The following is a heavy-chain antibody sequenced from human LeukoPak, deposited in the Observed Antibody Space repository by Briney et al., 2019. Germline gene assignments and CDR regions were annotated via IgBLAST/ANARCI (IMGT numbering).Heavy chain of an antibody. CDR2: VMSGRGST. CDR1: GFSVSDYS. J-gene: IGHJ1*01. Sequence: GGSLRLSCAASGFSVSDYSISWIRQSPGKGPEWISYVMSGRGSTNYADSVKGRFTVSRDNAKNSVALQLDGLRADDTAVYFCTRERRGSYYAFESGGQGTLVTVSS. CDR3: TRERRGSYYAFES. V-gene: IGHV3-11*05. D-gene: IGHD3-16*01.